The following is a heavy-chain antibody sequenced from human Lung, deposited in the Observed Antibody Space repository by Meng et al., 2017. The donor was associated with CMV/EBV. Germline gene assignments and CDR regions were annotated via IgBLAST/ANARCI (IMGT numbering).Heavy chain of an antibody. CDR2: INAYNGGT. V-gene: IGHV1-18*01. CDR3: ARVEVGITSGDY. J-gene: IGHJ4*02. CDR1: GYTFTNHG. Sequence: QCERVRSGGEAKKPGTSVQVSSKASGYTFTNHGITWVRQAPGQGLEWMGWINAYNGGTNYAQTLQGRVTMTTDTSTSTAYVELRSLRSDDTAVYYCARVEVGITSGDYWGQGTLVTVSS. D-gene: IGHD1-26*01.